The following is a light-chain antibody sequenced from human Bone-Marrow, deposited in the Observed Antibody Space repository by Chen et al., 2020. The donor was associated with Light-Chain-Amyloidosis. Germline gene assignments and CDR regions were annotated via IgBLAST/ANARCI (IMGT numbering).Light chain of an antibody. CDR2: VDD. CDR1: SGSMATNF. Sequence: FMLTQPHFVSESPGKTVFTSRTRSSGSMATNFVQWYHQRPGSYPTTVIYVDDQRPSGVPDRFSGSIDRSSNSASLTISGLKTEDEANYYCQSYQGSSQGVFGGGTKLTVL. CDR3: QSYQGSSQGV. J-gene: IGLJ3*02. V-gene: IGLV6-57*01.